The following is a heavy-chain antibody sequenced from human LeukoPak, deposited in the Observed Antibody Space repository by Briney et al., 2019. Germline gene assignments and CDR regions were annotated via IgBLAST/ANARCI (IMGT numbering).Heavy chain of an antibody. J-gene: IGHJ5*02. Sequence: GESLKISCKGSGYRFSSHWIGWVRQKPGKGLEWMGIINPGDSNTRYSPSFQGQVTISADKSISTTYLHWSSLRASDTAIYYCARLPLGVYCSGGSCNFDDWWFDPWGQGTLVTVSS. CDR1: GYRFSSHW. V-gene: IGHV5-51*01. CDR3: ARLPLGVYCSGGSCNFDDWWFDP. D-gene: IGHD2-15*01. CDR2: INPGDSNT.